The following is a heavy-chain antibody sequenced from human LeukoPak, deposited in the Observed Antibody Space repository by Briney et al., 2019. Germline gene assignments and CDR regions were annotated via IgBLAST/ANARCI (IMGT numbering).Heavy chain of an antibody. D-gene: IGHD6-13*01. CDR3: ARVPLKKAAAFDY. CDR1: GFTVSSNY. J-gene: IGHJ4*02. CDR2: IYSGGST. Sequence: LAGGSLRLSCAASGFTVSSNYMSWVRQAPGKGLEWVSVIYSGGSTYYADSVKGRFTISRDNSKNTLYLQMNSLRAEDTAVYYCARVPLKKAAAFDYWGQGTLVTVSS. V-gene: IGHV3-53*01.